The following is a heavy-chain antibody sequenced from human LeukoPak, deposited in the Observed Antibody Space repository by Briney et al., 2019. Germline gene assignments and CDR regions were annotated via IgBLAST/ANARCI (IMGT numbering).Heavy chain of an antibody. V-gene: IGHV4-59*01. CDR2: IYYSGST. D-gene: IGHD3-22*01. Sequence: SETVSLTCTVSGRPISSYYWSWMRHPRGKGLVGSGYIYYSGSTNYNPSLKSRVTISVDTSKNQFSLKLSSVTAADTAVYYCARVVSDYYDSSGYLDYWGQGTLDTVSS. CDR3: ARVVSDYYDSSGYLDY. J-gene: IGHJ4*02. CDR1: GRPISSYY.